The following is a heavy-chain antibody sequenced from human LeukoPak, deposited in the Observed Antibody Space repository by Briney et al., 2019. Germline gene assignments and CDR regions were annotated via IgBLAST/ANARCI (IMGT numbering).Heavy chain of an antibody. CDR1: GYSFTSHW. CDR2: IYPGDSDT. J-gene: IGHJ4*02. D-gene: IGHD5-18*01. CDR3: ARRVDTAMYY. V-gene: IGHV5-51*01. Sequence: HGESLKISCQGSGYSFTSHWIGWVRQMSGRGLEWMGIIYPGDSDTRYSPSFQGQVTISADKSINTAYLQWSSLKASDTAMYYCARRVDTAMYYWGQGTLVTVSS.